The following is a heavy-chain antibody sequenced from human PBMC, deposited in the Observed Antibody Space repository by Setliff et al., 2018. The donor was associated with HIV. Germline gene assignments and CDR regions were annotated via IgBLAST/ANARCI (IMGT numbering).Heavy chain of an antibody. CDR1: GFTFSTHC. J-gene: IGHJ4*02. CDR3: ARVRLYNTALDY. Sequence: LRLSCAASGFTFSTHCMNWVRQAPGKGLEWISSISWRSTYIYYADSVKGRFTISRDNAKNSLYLQMNSLRPEDAAVYYCARVRLYNTALDYWGQGTLVTVSS. D-gene: IGHD3-3*01. V-gene: IGHV3-21*01. CDR2: ISWRSTYI.